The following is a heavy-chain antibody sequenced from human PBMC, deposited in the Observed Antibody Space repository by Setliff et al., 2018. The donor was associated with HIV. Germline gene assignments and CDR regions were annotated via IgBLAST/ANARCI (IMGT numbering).Heavy chain of an antibody. Sequence: ASVKVSCKTSGYTFTAYYLHWVRQAPGQGLEYMGWINSNSGGTNYAQKIQGRVTMTRDTSVSSAYMELSRVRSDDTAVYYCAREELRGTKVFDIWGQGTMVTVSS. D-gene: IGHD3-10*01. CDR1: GYTFTAYY. CDR3: AREELRGTKVFDI. J-gene: IGHJ3*02. V-gene: IGHV1-2*02. CDR2: INSNSGGT.